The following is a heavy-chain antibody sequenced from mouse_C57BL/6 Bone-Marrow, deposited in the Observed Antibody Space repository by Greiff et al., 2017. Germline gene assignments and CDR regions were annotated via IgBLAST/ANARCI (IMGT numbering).Heavy chain of an antibody. Sequence: EVQLVESGGGLVKPGGSLKLSCAASGFTFSSYTMSWVRQTPEKRLEWVATISGGGGNTYYPDSVKGRFTISRDNAKNTLYLQMSSLRSKDTALYYCARDGYGSSFDYFDYWGQGTTLTVSS. CDR3: ARDGYGSSFDYFDY. CDR1: GFTFSSYT. D-gene: IGHD1-1*01. J-gene: IGHJ2*01. V-gene: IGHV5-9*01. CDR2: ISGGGGNT.